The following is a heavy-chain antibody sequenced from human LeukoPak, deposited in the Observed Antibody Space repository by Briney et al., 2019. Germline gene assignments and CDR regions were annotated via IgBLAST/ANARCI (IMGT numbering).Heavy chain of an antibody. J-gene: IGHJ6*03. Sequence: SETLSLTCTVAGGSISSSTYNWGWIRQPPGKGLEWIGSVYYTGITYYNPSVESRVTISVDTSKNHFSLELNSVTAADTGVYFYARQVRSPVVMFMDVWGKGTTVIASS. CDR2: VYYTGIT. D-gene: IGHD3-22*01. CDR1: GGSISSSTYN. CDR3: ARQVRSPVVMFMDV. V-gene: IGHV4-39*01.